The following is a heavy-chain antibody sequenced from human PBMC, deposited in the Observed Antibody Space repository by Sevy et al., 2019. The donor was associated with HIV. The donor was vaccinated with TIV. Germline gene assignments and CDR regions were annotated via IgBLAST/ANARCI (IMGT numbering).Heavy chain of an antibody. CDR1: GFTFSRAW. V-gene: IGHV3-15*01. D-gene: IGHD3-10*01. Sequence: GGSLRLSCAASGFTFSRAWMSWVRQAPGKGLEWVGRIKSNSNGGTIDYAAPVKVRFSILRDDSEKTVYLQMNSLNTEDTATYYCTTDRGRTSSMYFDLWGRGTLVTVSS. CDR2: IKSNSNGGTI. CDR3: TTDRGRTSSMYFDL. J-gene: IGHJ2*01.